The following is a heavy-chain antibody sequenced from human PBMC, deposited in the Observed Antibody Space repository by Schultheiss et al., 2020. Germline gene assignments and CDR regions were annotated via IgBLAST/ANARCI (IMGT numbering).Heavy chain of an antibody. Sequence: GGSLRLSCKGSGYIFPKYWIAWARQMPGKGLEWMGVIYPDDSDTRYSPSFQGQVTISADKSINTAYLQWSSLNVSETAIYYCARQDGAANFYVDYWGQGSLVTGSS. CDR1: GYIFPKYW. CDR2: IYPDDSDT. CDR3: ARQDGAANFYVDY. V-gene: IGHV5-51*01. D-gene: IGHD4/OR15-4a*01. J-gene: IGHJ4*02.